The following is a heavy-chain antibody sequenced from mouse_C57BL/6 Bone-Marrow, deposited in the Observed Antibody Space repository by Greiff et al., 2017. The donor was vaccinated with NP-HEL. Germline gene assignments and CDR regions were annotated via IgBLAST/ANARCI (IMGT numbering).Heavy chain of an antibody. CDR2: INPNNGGT. CDR3: ARVVLRGYYYAMDY. Sequence: VQLQQSGPELVKPGASVKIPCKASGYTFTDYNMDWVKQSHGKSLEWIGDINPNNGGTIYNQKFKGKATLTVDKSSSTAYMELRSLTSEDTAVYYCARVVLRGYYYAMDYWGQGTSVTVSS. D-gene: IGHD1-1*01. V-gene: IGHV1-18*01. CDR1: GYTFTDYN. J-gene: IGHJ4*01.